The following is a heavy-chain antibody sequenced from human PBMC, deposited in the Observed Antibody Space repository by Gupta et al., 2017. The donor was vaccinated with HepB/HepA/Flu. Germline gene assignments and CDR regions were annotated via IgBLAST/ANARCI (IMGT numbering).Heavy chain of an antibody. CDR3: ARAYCGGPSGKRDYYYGLDV. D-gene: IGHD2-21*01. CDR2: ISSGSNYI. Sequence: IFSSYGINWVRQAPGKGLEWVSSISSGSNYIYYGDSVKGRFTISRDNAKNSLYLQMNSLTAEDTAVYYCARAYCGGPSGKRDYYYGLDVGCQGTTVTVSS. J-gene: IGHJ6*02. CDR1: IFSSYG. V-gene: IGHV3-21*01.